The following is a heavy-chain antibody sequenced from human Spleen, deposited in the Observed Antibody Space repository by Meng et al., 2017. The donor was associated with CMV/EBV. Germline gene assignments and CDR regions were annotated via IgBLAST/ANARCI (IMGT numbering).Heavy chain of an antibody. J-gene: IGHJ4*02. CDR1: TRCAFS. Sequence: TRCAFSRSWIRQHPGQGLECIGYIYYSGSPYYNPSLKSRVTISVDTSKNQFSLRLSSVTAADTAVYYCARAPPDCSTSTCYIGVLDSWGQGILVTVSS. V-gene: IGHV4-31*02. CDR3: ARAPPDCSTSTCYIGVLDS. CDR2: IYYSGSP. D-gene: IGHD2-2*02.